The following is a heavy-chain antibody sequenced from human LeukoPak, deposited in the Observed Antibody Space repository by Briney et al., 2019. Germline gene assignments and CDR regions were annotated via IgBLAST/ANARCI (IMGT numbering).Heavy chain of an antibody. CDR3: ARDMDSSSWYDPYYFDY. J-gene: IGHJ4*02. CDR2: INTNTGNP. D-gene: IGHD6-13*01. CDR1: GYTFTTYA. Sequence: ASVKVSCKASGYTFTTYAMNWVRQAPGQGLEWMGWINTNTGNPTYAQGFTGRFVFSLDTSVSTAYLQISSLKAEDTAVYYCARDMDSSSWYDPYYFDYWGQGTLVTVSS. V-gene: IGHV7-4-1*02.